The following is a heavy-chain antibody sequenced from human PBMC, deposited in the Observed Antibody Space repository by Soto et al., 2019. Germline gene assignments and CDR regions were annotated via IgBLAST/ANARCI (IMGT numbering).Heavy chain of an antibody. Sequence: QVQLVESGGGVVQPGRSLRLSCAASGFTFSSYGMHWVRQAPGKGLEWVAVISYDGSNKYYADSVKGRFTISRDNSKNTLYLQMNSLRAEDTAVYYCAKEMARQWRVLAYWGQGTLVTVSS. J-gene: IGHJ4*02. V-gene: IGHV3-30*18. CDR1: GFTFSSYG. CDR2: ISYDGSNK. CDR3: AKEMARQWRVLAY. D-gene: IGHD6-19*01.